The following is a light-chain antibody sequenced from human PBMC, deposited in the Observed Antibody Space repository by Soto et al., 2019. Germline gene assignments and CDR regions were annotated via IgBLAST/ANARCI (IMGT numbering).Light chain of an antibody. CDR1: RSNIGADYD. J-gene: IGLJ2*01. CDR2: GNS. CDR3: QSYDSSLSALV. Sequence: QSVLAQPPSVSGAPGQRVTISCTGSRSNIGADYDVHWYQQLPGTAPKLLISGNSNRPSGVPDRFSGSKSGTSASLAITGLQAEDEADYYCQSYDSSLSALVFGGGTKVTVL. V-gene: IGLV1-40*01.